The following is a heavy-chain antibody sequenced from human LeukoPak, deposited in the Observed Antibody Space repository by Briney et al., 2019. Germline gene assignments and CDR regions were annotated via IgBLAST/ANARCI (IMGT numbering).Heavy chain of an antibody. D-gene: IGHD3-10*01. J-gene: IGHJ6*02. CDR1: GFTFSSYS. CDR3: AKDFISMVRGSPMDV. Sequence: QPGGSLRLSCAASGFTFSSYSMNWVRQAPGKGLEWVSYISSSSSTIYYADSVKGRFTISRDNSKNMYLQMNSLRAEDTAVYYCAKDFISMVRGSPMDVWGQGTTVTVSS. V-gene: IGHV3-48*01. CDR2: ISSSSSTI.